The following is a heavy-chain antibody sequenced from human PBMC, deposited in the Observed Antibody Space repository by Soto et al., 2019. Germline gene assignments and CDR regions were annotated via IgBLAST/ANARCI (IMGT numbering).Heavy chain of an antibody. Sequence: AGSLRLSCAASGFTFSSYGMHWVRQAPGKGLEWVAVISYDGSNKYYADSVKGRFTISRDNSKNTLYLQMNSLRAEDTAVYYCAKDRVRTYFDYWGQGTLVTVSS. CDR2: ISYDGSNK. CDR3: AKDRVRTYFDY. J-gene: IGHJ4*02. CDR1: GFTFSSYG. D-gene: IGHD3-10*01. V-gene: IGHV3-30*18.